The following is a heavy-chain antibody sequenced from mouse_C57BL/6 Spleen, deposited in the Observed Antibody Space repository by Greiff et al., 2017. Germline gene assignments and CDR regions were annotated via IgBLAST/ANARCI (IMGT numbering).Heavy chain of an antibody. CDR2: IDPEDGDT. CDR1: GFNIKDYY. J-gene: IGHJ3*01. Sequence: EVQLQQSGAELVRPGASVKLSCTASGFNIKDYYMHWVKQRPEQGLAWIGRIDPEDGDTEYAPKFQGKATMTADTSSNTAYLQLSSLTSEDTAVYYCTTADYYGSTRFADWGQGTLVTVSA. D-gene: IGHD1-1*01. V-gene: IGHV14-1*01. CDR3: TTADYYGSTRFAD.